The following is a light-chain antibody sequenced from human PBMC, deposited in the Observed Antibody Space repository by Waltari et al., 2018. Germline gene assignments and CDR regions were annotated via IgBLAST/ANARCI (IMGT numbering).Light chain of an antibody. CDR1: QSLSKW. CDR2: EVS. J-gene: IGKJ2*01. Sequence: DIQMTQSPSSLSASVGDRVTITCRASQSLSKWVAWYQVKPGKPPKILISEVSTLESGVPSRFSGSGSEAEFTLTINNLQPDDSATYYCQQYKSYLYTFGQGTKLEI. CDR3: QQYKSYLYT. V-gene: IGKV1-5*03.